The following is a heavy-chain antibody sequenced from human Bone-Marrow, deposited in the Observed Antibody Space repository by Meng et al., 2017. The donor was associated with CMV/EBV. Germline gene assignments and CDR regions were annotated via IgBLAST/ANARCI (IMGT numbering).Heavy chain of an antibody. CDR1: GFTFSSYA. CDR3: AKVWAYYDFWSGLDV. J-gene: IGHJ6*02. D-gene: IGHD3-3*01. Sequence: ESLKISCAASGFTFSSYAMSWVRQAPGKGLEWVSAISGSGGSTYYADSVKDRFTISRDNSKNTLYLQMNSLRAEDTAVYYCAKVWAYYDFWSGLDVWGQGTTVTVSS. V-gene: IGHV3-23*01. CDR2: ISGSGGST.